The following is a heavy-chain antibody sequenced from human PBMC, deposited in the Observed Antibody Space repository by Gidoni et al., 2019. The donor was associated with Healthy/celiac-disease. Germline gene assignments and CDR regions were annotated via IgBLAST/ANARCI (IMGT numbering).Heavy chain of an antibody. Sequence: QVQLQQLGAGRLKPSETLSPTCAAHGGSFSGYYWSWTRQPPGKGLEWIAEINHSGSTNYNPSLKGRVTRSVDTSKRQFSLKLSSVTAADTAVYYCARGEHSYGWSYFDYWGQGTLVTVSS. V-gene: IGHV4-34*01. CDR3: ARGEHSYGWSYFDY. J-gene: IGHJ4*02. CDR1: GGSFSGYY. CDR2: INHSGST. D-gene: IGHD5-18*01.